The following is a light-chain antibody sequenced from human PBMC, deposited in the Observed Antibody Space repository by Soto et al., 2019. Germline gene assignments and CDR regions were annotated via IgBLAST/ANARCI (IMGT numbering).Light chain of an antibody. CDR1: SSNIGAGYD. J-gene: IGLJ1*01. CDR2: ANN. Sequence: QSVLTQPPSVSGAPGQRVTISCTGSSSNIGAGYDVHWYQQFPGTAPKLLIYANNNRPSGVPGRFSGSKSGTSASLAITGIQAEAEADYYCQSYDSSLSGYVFGTGTKLTVL. CDR3: QSYDSSLSGYV. V-gene: IGLV1-40*01.